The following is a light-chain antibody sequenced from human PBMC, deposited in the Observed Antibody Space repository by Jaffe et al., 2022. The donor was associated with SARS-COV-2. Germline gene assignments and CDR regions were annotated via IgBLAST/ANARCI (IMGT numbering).Light chain of an antibody. Sequence: DIQMTQSPSTLSASVGDRVTITCRASQSISSWLAWYQQKPGKAPKLLIYKASSLESGVPSRFSGSGSGTEFTLTISSLQPDDFATYYCQQYNSSPPSLTFGGGTKVEIK. CDR1: QSISSW. V-gene: IGKV1-5*03. CDR2: KAS. J-gene: IGKJ4*01. CDR3: QQYNSSPPSLT.